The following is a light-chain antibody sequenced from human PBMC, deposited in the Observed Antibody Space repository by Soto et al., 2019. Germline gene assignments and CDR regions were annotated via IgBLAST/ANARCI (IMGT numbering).Light chain of an antibody. CDR2: TSG. J-gene: IGKJ2*01. Sequence: IHMTQSPSSLSASVGDRVTITCRASQRITTYLNWYQQKPREAPKLLISTSGTLQRGVPSRFSGSGSGTDFTLTITSLQPADFATYFCQQTYSTPYTFGQGTKLEIK. CDR3: QQTYSTPYT. CDR1: QRITTY. V-gene: IGKV1-39*01.